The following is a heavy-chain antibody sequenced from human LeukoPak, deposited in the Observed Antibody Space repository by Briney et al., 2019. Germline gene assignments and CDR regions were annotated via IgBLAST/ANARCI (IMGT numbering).Heavy chain of an antibody. J-gene: IGHJ4*02. CDR2: ISGSGGST. CDR1: GFTFSSYA. Sequence: GGSLRLSCAASGFTFSSYAMSWVRQAPGKGLEWVSAISGSGGSTYYADSVKGRFTISRDNAKNSLYLQMNSLRAEDTAVYYCARGIGSSSWPLALWGQGTLVIVSS. V-gene: IGHV3-23*01. D-gene: IGHD6-13*01. CDR3: ARGIGSSSWPLAL.